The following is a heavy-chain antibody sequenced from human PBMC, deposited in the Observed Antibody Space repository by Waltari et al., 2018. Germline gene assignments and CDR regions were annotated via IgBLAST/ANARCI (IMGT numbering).Heavy chain of an antibody. J-gene: IGHJ4*02. CDR3: ARGGPNIRGWTLDY. D-gene: IGHD6-19*01. Sequence: QVQLVQSGAEVKKPGASVRLSCKASGYHFDAYCIHWLRQAPGQRPEWIGWNNGGNGDNVDRGYSQNFQGRVTITRKTAASTTYLDVFSLRSDDMAVYYCARGGPNIRGWTLDYWGQGTLVTVSS. CDR2: NNGGNGDNVDR. CDR1: GYHFDAYC. V-gene: IGHV1-3*02.